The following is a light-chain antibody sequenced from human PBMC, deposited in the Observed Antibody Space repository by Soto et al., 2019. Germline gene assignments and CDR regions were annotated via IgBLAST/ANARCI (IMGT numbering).Light chain of an antibody. CDR3: RTYTTSTTLYV. V-gene: IGLV2-14*01. CDR1: GSDIGVYNY. CDR2: EVS. J-gene: IGLJ1*01. Sequence: QSVLTQPASLSGSPGQSITISCTGTGSDIGVYNYVSWYQQHPGKAPKLMIYEVSNRPSGVSNRFSGSKSGNTASLTISGLQAEDEADYYCRTYTTSTTLYVFGTGTKVTVL.